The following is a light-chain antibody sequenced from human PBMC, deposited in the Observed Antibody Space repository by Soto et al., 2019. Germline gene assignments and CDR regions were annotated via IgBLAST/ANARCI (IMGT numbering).Light chain of an antibody. V-gene: IGKV1-5*01. Sequence: DMQVTQSPSTLSASGGDTVTITCRASQSISSWLAWYQQKSGKAPKLLIHDGSTLQSGVPSRFSGSGSGSEFTLTISGLQPDDFATYYCQHYSSYSPTFGPGTPVAIK. CDR2: DGS. CDR1: QSISSW. J-gene: IGKJ3*01. CDR3: QHYSSYSPT.